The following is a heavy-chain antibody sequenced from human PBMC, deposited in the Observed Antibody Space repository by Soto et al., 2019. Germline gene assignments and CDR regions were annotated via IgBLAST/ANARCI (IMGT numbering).Heavy chain of an antibody. Sequence: QVQLVQSGAEVKKPGSSVKVSCKASGGTFSSYAISWVRQAPGQGLEWMGGIIPIFGTANYAQKFQGRVTITADESTSTAYMELSSLRSEDTDVYYCARASPPCGGDCYDFDYWGQGTLVTVSS. V-gene: IGHV1-69*01. CDR1: GGTFSSYA. CDR3: ARASPPCGGDCYDFDY. D-gene: IGHD2-21*02. J-gene: IGHJ4*02. CDR2: IIPIFGTA.